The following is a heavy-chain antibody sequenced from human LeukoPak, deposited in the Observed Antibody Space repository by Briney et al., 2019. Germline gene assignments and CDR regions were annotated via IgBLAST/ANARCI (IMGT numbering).Heavy chain of an antibody. CDR2: IYTSGST. V-gene: IGHV4-61*02. J-gene: IGHJ4*02. CDR1: GGSISCGSYY. D-gene: IGHD3-16*02. CDR3: SRAGYRYTVLFHY. Sequence: SQTLSLTCTVSGGSISCGSYYWSWIRQPAGKGLEWIGRIYTSGSTNYNPSLKSRVTISVDTSKNQFSLKLSSVTAADTAVYHCSRAGYRYTVLFHYWGQGTLVTVSS.